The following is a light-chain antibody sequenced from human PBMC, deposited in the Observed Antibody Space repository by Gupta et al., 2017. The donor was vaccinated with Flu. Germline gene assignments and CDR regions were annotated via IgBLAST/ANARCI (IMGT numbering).Light chain of an antibody. Sequence: SISISCSGTSNAVGGYDYVSWYQQHPGKAPKLIIFEVTSRPSGVSHRFSGSKSGNTASLTISGLQAEDESHYYCSSYTRSSTWVFGGGTELTVL. CDR3: SSYTRSSTWV. V-gene: IGLV2-14*01. J-gene: IGLJ3*02. CDR2: EVT. CDR1: SNAVGGYDY.